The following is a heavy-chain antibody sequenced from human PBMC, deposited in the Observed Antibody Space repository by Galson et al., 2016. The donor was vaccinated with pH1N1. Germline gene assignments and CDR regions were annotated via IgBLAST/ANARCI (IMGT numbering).Heavy chain of an antibody. D-gene: IGHD2-21*01. CDR2: TYYRSKWFY. V-gene: IGHV6-1*01. Sequence: CAISGDSVSSNSAAWNWIRQSPSRGLEWLGRTYYRSKWFYNYAVSVQGRITINPDTSKNQFSLQLNSVTPEDTAVYYCARHYLVRDISTSGWFDPWGQGAQVTVAS. J-gene: IGHJ5*02. CDR1: GDSVSSNSAA. CDR3: ARHYLVRDISTSGWFDP.